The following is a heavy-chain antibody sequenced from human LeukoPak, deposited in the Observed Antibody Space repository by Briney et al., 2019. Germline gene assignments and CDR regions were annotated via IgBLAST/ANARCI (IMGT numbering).Heavy chain of an antibody. D-gene: IGHD2-2*01. CDR1: GGSISSGSYY. J-gene: IGHJ5*02. CDR3: ARLGYGNRVSCYGWFDP. Sequence: KSSQTLSLTCTVSGGSISSGSYYWSWIRQPAGKGLEWIGRIYTSGSTNYNPSLKSRVTISVDTSKNQFSLKLSSVTAADTAVYYCARLGYGNRVSCYGWFDPWGQGTLVTVSS. V-gene: IGHV4-61*02. CDR2: IYTSGST.